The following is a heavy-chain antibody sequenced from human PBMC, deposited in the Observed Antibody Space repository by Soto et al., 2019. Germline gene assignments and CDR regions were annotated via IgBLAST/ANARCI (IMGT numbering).Heavy chain of an antibody. CDR2: ISSNGGST. CDR1: GFTFSSYA. V-gene: IGHV3-64*01. Sequence: EVQLVESGGGLVQPGGSLRLSCAASGFTFSSYAMHWVRQAPGKGLEYVSAISSNGGSTYYANSVKGRFTISRDNSKNTLYLQRGSRRAEEMAVYYCARSAGGELDSHYYMDVWGKGTTVTVSS. D-gene: IGHD1-7*01. CDR3: ARSAGGELDSHYYMDV. J-gene: IGHJ6*03.